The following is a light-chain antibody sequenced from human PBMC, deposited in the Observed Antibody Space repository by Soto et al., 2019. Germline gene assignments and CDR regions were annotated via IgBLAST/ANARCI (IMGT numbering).Light chain of an antibody. Sequence: DIQMTQSPSTLSASVGDRVTITCRASQSISSWLAWYQQKPGKAPKLLIYKASSLESGVPSRFSGSGSGTEFTLPISSLQPDDFATYYCQQYDRYRTFGQGTKVEIK. CDR2: KAS. V-gene: IGKV1-5*03. J-gene: IGKJ1*01. CDR1: QSISSW. CDR3: QQYDRYRT.